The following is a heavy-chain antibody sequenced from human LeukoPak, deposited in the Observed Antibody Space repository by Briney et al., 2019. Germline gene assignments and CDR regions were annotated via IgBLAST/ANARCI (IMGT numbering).Heavy chain of an antibody. D-gene: IGHD6-13*01. Sequence: GGSLRLSCAASGFIFSSYWMSWVRQAPGKGLEWVASIKEDGTETYYVDSVKGRFTISRDNAKNSLYLQMNSLRAEDTAVYYCARDLSSSWSDGHNWFDPWGQGTLVTVSS. CDR1: GFIFSSYW. V-gene: IGHV3-7*01. CDR2: IKEDGTET. J-gene: IGHJ5*02. CDR3: ARDLSSSWSDGHNWFDP.